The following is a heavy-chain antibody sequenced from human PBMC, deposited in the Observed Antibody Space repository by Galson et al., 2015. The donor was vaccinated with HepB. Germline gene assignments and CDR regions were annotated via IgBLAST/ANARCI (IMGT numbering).Heavy chain of an antibody. CDR2: IYPGDSDT. Sequence: QSGAEVKKPGESLKISCKGSGYSFTSYWIGWVRQMPGKGLEWMGIIYPGDSDTRYSPAFQGQVTISADKSISTAFLQWSSLKASEPAMFFWARRDCSSSFGMDVWGPGTTVPVSS. CDR3: ARRDCSSSFGMDV. CDR1: GYSFTSYW. D-gene: IGHD6-6*01. V-gene: IGHV5-51*03. J-gene: IGHJ6*02.